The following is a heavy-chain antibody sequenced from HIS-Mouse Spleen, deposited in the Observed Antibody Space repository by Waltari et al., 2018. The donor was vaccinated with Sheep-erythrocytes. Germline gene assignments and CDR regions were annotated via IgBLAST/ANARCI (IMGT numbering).Heavy chain of an antibody. CDR2: ISGSGGST. CDR1: GFTFSSYA. J-gene: IGHJ4*02. CDR3: AKDGQSSGSYYY. V-gene: IGHV3-23*01. Sequence: EVQLLESGGGLVQPGGSLRLSCAASGFTFSSYAMSWVRQAPGKGVEWVSAISGSGGSTYYADSVKGRFTISRDNSKNTLYLQMNSLRAEDTAVYYCAKDGQSSGSYYYWGQGTLVTVSS. D-gene: IGHD1-26*01.